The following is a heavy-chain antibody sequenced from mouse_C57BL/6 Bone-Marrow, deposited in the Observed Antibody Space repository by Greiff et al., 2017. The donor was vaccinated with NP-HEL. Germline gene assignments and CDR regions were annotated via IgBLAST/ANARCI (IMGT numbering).Heavy chain of an antibody. CDR1: GYAFSSSW. Sequence: VQLQQSGPELVKPGASVKISCKASGYAFSSSWMNWVKQRPGKGLEWIGRIYPGDGDTNYNGKFKGKATLTADKSSSTAYMQLSSLTSEDSAVYICARKTTRYFDYWGQGTTLTVSS. D-gene: IGHD1-1*01. CDR2: IYPGDGDT. CDR3: ARKTTRYFDY. J-gene: IGHJ2*01. V-gene: IGHV1-82*01.